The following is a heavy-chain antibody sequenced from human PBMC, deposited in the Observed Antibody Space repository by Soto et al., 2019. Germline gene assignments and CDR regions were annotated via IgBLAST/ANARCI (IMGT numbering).Heavy chain of an antibody. D-gene: IGHD3-3*01. V-gene: IGHV3-33*01. Sequence: QVQLVESGGGVVQPGRSLRLSCAASGFTFSSYGMHWVRQAPGKGLEWVAVIWYDGSNKYYADSVKGRFTISRDNSKNTLYLQTNSLRAEDTAVYYCARVPHEYYDFWSGYLDWGQGTLVTVSS. CDR2: IWYDGSNK. J-gene: IGHJ4*02. CDR1: GFTFSSYG. CDR3: ARVPHEYYDFWSGYLD.